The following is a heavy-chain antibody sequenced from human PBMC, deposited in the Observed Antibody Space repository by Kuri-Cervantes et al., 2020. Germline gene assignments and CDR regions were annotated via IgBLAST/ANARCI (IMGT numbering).Heavy chain of an antibody. CDR2: IWYDGSNK. CDR1: GFTFSSYC. J-gene: IGHJ5*02. CDR3: AKQFILATYEFDP. D-gene: IGHD5-12*01. V-gene: IGHV3-33*06. Sequence: GESLKISCAASGFTFSSYCMHWVRQAPGKGLEWVAVIWYDGSNKYYADSVKGRFTISRDNSKNTLYLQMNSLRAEDTAVYYCAKQFILATYEFDPWGQGTLVTVSS.